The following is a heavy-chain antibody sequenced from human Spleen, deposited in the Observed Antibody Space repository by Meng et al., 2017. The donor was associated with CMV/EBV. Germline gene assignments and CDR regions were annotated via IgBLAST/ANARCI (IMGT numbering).Heavy chain of an antibody. D-gene: IGHD3-22*01. CDR2: IIPILGIA. CDR3: AWFDSSGYNFDY. CDR1: GGAFRRFP. Sequence: RASGGAFRRFPVSGVRQAPEHGLGWMARIIPILGIANSAPKYQVRVKITADKSTGTAYMALGSLRSENTAVYYFAWFDSSGYNFDYWGQGTLVTVSS. V-gene: IGHV1-69*02. J-gene: IGHJ4*02.